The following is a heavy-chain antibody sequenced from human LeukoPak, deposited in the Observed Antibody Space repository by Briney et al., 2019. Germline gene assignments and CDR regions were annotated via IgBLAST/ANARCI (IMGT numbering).Heavy chain of an antibody. J-gene: IGHJ4*02. CDR3: ARGHRRYGSSWYIDW. CDR2: IIHSGST. CDR1: GASFGGSY. D-gene: IGHD6-13*01. Sequence: PSETLSLTCAVQGASFGGSYWSGTPQPPGKGREWFGEIIHSGSTNYNPPLKSRVTISLDTSKEQFSLKMSSATAPDTPPFNSARGHRRYGSSWYIDWGGQGTLATLSS. V-gene: IGHV4-34*01.